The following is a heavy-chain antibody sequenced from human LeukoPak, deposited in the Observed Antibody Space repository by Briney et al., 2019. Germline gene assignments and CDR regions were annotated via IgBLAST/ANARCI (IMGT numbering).Heavy chain of an antibody. J-gene: IGHJ4*02. CDR2: ISGSGGTT. V-gene: IGHV3-23*01. CDR3: AQALYYYDNSGYYYFDY. Sequence: GGSLRLSCAASGFTFSSYAMSWVRQAPGKGLEWVSGISGSGGTTYYADSVKGRLTISRDNSKNTLYLQMNSLRVEDTAVYYCAQALYYYDNSGYYYFDYWGQGTLVTVSS. D-gene: IGHD3-22*01. CDR1: GFTFSSYA.